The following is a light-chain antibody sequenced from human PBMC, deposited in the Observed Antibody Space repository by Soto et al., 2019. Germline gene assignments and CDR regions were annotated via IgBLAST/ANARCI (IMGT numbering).Light chain of an antibody. CDR3: QQYYLYTLT. J-gene: IGKJ4*01. CDR2: KAS. V-gene: IGKV1-5*03. CDR1: QSISSW. Sequence: DIQMTQSPSTLSASVGDRVTITCRASQSISSWLAWYQQKPGKAPKLLIYKASSLEGGVPSRFSGSGSGTEFTLTITSLQPDDFATYYCQQYYLYTLTFGGGTKVDI.